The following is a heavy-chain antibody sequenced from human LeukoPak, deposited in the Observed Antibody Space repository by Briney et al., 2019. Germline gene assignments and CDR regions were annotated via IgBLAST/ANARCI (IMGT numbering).Heavy chain of an antibody. J-gene: IGHJ2*01. CDR2: INPSGGSP. Sequence: ASVKVSCKASRYTFTTYYMHWVRQAPGQGLDWMGIINPSGGSPTYAQKFQGRVTMTRGASTSTVYMELSSLRSEDTAVYYCARGGGGVSGPSDPYWYFDLWGRGTLVTVSS. CDR1: RYTFTTYY. D-gene: IGHD3-16*01. V-gene: IGHV1-46*01. CDR3: ARGGGGVSGPSDPYWYFDL.